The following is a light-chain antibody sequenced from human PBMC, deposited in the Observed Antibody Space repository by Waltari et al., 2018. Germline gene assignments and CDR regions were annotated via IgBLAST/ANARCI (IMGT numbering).Light chain of an antibody. CDR2: WAS. CDR3: QQYYSTPPT. CDR1: QSVLYSSNNNNY. Sequence: DIVMTQSPDSLAVSLGERATIHCKSSQSVLYSSNNNNYLAWYQQKPGQPPKLPIYWASTRESGVPDRFSGSGSGTDFTLTISSLQAEDVAVYYCQQYYSTPPTFGQGTKVEIK. V-gene: IGKV4-1*01. J-gene: IGKJ1*01.